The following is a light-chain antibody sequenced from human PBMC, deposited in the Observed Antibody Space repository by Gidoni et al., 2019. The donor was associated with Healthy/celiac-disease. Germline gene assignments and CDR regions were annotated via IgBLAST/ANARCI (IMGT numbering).Light chain of an antibody. V-gene: IGKV2-28*01. CDR1: QSLLHSNGYNY. CDR3: MQALQTKVT. J-gene: IGKJ3*01. Sequence: DIVMTQSQRSLPVTPGEPASISCRSSQSLLHSNGYNYLDWYLQKPGQSPQLLIYLGSNRASGVPDRFSGSGSGTDFTLKISRVEAEDVGVYYCMQALQTKVTFGPGTKVDIK. CDR2: LGS.